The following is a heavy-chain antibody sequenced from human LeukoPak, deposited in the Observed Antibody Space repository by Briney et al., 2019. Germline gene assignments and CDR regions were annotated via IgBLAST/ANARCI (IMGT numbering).Heavy chain of an antibody. D-gene: IGHD4-17*01. V-gene: IGHV4-61*02. J-gene: IGHJ4*02. Sequence: PSETLSLTCTVSGGSISSGSYYWSWIRQPAGKGLEWIGRIYTSGSTNYNPSLKSRVTISVDTSKNQFSLKLSSVTAADTAVYYCARAPYYGDADYFDYWGQGTLVTVSS. CDR3: ARAPYYGDADYFDY. CDR2: IYTSGST. CDR1: GGSISSGSYY.